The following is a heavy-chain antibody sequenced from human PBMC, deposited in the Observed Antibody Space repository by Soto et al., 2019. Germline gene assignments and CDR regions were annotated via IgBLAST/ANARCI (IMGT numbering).Heavy chain of an antibody. D-gene: IGHD3-22*01. CDR2: IYRGGST. J-gene: IGHJ1*01. CDR1: GFTVSSNY. V-gene: IGHV3-53*01. CDR3: AFDRVESGYPEYFQH. Sequence: EVQLVESGGGWIQPGGSLRLSCAASGFTVSSNYMSWVRQAPGKGLEWVSVIYRGGSTYYADSVKGRFAISRDNSTNTLYLHMNSLRAEDPPVYDCAFDRVESGYPEYFQHWGQGTLVTVSS.